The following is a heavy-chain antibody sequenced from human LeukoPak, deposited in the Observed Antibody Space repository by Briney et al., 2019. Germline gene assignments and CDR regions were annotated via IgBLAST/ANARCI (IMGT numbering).Heavy chain of an antibody. CDR2: ISSSGDRT. J-gene: IGHJ4*02. D-gene: IGHD3-22*01. CDR1: GFTFSSYA. CDR3: ARVMTMIVVVLDY. Sequence: GGSLRLSCAASGFTFSSYAMNWVRRSPGKGLEWVSGISSSGDRTYYADSVKGRFTISRDNAKNSLYLQMNSLRAEDTAVYYCARVMTMIVVVLDYWGQGTLVTVSS. V-gene: IGHV3-23*01.